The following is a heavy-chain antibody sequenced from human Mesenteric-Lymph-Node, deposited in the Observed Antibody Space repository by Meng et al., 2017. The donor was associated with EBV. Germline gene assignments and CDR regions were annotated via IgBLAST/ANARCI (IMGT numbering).Heavy chain of an antibody. CDR2: MNAKNGKT. CDR1: RYVFSSFA. CDR3: ARPPGSTGRVCYSYGMDV. D-gene: IGHD1-1*01. Sequence: VHSVAAVTEPGVPVQVSCKASRYVFSSFALTCVRQASGQCLAWMGQMNAKNGKTGYAQKFQGRATITSDTSISTAYMELSGRRCEDTAVQHCARPPGSTGRVCYSYGMDVWGQVTTVTVSS. V-gene: IGHV1-8*03. J-gene: IGHJ6*02.